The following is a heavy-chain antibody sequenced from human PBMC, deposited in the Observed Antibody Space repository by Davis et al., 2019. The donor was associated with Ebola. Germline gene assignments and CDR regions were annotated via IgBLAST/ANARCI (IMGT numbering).Heavy chain of an antibody. CDR1: GGSISGHY. Sequence: PSETLSLTCTVSGGSISGHYWSWVRQAPGKGLEWIGYIYYRGGTNYHPSLRSRVAISVDTSKDQLSLLLNSVTAADTAMYYCARVQGVVVAANPWFDPWGQGILVTVSS. D-gene: IGHD2-15*01. J-gene: IGHJ5*02. V-gene: IGHV4-59*11. CDR3: ARVQGVVVAANPWFDP. CDR2: IYYRGGT.